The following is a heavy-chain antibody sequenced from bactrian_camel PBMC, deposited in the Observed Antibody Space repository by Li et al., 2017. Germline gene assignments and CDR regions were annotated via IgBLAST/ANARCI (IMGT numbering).Heavy chain of an antibody. D-gene: IGHD7*01. CDR3: AFAVVPGGLWYDTYEYHY. CDR1: GYTYTSNC. J-gene: IGHJ4*01. CDR2: IYTGGDKT. Sequence: QLVESGGGSVQAGGSLRLSCAASGYTYTSNCMGWFRQVPGKEREGVATIYTGGDKTWYADSAKGRFIVSQDNGKNTLSLQMTALNAEDTAMYYCAFAVVPGGLWYDTYEYHYWGQGTQVTVS. V-gene: IGHV3S1*01.